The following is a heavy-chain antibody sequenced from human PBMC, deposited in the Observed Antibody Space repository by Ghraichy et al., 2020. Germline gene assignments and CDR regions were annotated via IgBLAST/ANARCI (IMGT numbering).Heavy chain of an antibody. D-gene: IGHD3-22*01. CDR3: AKTPRIYDSSGYYSDAFDI. CDR2: IIPILGIA. CDR1: GGTFSSYT. V-gene: IGHV1-69*02. Sequence: SVKVSCKASGGTFSSYTISWVRQAPGQGLEWMGRIIPILGIANYAQKFQGRVTITADKSTSTAYMELSSLRSEDTAVYYCAKTPRIYDSSGYYSDAFDIWGQGTMVTVSS. J-gene: IGHJ3*02.